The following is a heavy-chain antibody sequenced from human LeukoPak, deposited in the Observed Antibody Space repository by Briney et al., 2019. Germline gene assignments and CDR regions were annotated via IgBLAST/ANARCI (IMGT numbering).Heavy chain of an antibody. V-gene: IGHV3-30*02. D-gene: IGHD5-12*01. CDR1: GSTFSSYG. CDR2: IRYDGSKK. Sequence: GGSLRLSCAASGSTFSSYGMHWVRQAPGRGLKWVAFIRYDGSKKYYTDSVKGRFTISRDNSKNTLYLQMDSLRTEDTAVYYCANPIGYSGYTWGQGTLVTVPS. CDR3: ANPIGYSGYT. J-gene: IGHJ4*02.